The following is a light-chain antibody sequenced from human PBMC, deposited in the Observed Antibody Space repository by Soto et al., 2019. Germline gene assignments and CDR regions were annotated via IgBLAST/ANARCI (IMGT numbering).Light chain of an antibody. CDR1: QTVSSS. CDR3: QQHINWPLT. Sequence: DIVLTQTPGTLSLSPGERATLSCRASQTVSSSLAWYQQKPGQAPRLLIYEASNRATGIPARFSGSGSGADFTLTISSLEPEDFALYYCQQHINWPLTFGGGTKVDIK. J-gene: IGKJ4*01. CDR2: EAS. V-gene: IGKV3-11*01.